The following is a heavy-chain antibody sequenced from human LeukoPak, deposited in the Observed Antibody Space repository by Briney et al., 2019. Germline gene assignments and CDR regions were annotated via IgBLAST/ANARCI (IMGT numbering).Heavy chain of an antibody. CDR3: ARDPNIYYSGPNYFDY. D-gene: IGHD5-12*01. J-gene: IGHJ4*02. CDR2: INGYNGNT. Sequence: ASVKVSCKASGYTFTSYGISWVRQAPGQGLEWMGWINGYNGNTNYVQKFQGSVTMTTDTSTNTAYLELRNRRSEDTAVHYCARDPNIYYSGPNYFDYGGEGTLVTVPP. V-gene: IGHV1-18*01. CDR1: GYTFTSYG.